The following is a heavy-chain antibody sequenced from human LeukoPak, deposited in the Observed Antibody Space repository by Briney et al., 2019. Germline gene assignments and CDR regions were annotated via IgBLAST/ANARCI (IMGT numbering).Heavy chain of an antibody. V-gene: IGHV3-23*01. D-gene: IGHD6-13*01. CDR2: IGGSGTTI. CDR3: AKDRVRYSSNWHYFDY. CDR1: GFTFSTYA. J-gene: IGHJ4*02. Sequence: GGSLRLSCTVSGFTFSTYAMSWVRQAPGKGLEWVSAIGGSGTTIHCADSVKGRFTISRDNSKNTLHLQMNSLRVEDTAVYYCAKDRVRYSSNWHYFDYWGQGTLVTVSS.